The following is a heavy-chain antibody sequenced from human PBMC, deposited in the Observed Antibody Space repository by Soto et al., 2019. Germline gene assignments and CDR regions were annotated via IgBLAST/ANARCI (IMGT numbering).Heavy chain of an antibody. CDR1: GFTFTIYS. V-gene: IGHV3-7*01. Sequence: RESLGLSCADSGFTFTIYSMSSGCQAPGKGLEWVANIKEDGSEKYYVDSVKWRFTISRDNDKNSLYLQMNSLRAEDTAVYYCARVWAYDSSGFDYWGQGILVTVPS. CDR3: ARVWAYDSSGFDY. J-gene: IGHJ4*02. D-gene: IGHD3-22*01. CDR2: IKEDGSEK.